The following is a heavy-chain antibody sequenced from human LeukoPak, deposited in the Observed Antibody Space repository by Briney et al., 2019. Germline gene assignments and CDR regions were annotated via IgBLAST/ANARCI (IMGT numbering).Heavy chain of an antibody. Sequence: LRLSCTVSGGSISSGGYYWSWIRQHPGKGLEWIGYIYYSGSTYYNPSLKSRVTISVDTSKNQFSLKLSSVTAADTAVYYCARGRIAAAGTVDYWGQGTLVTVSS. J-gene: IGHJ4*02. V-gene: IGHV4-31*03. D-gene: IGHD6-13*01. CDR3: ARGRIAAAGTVDY. CDR1: GGSISSGGYY. CDR2: IYYSGST.